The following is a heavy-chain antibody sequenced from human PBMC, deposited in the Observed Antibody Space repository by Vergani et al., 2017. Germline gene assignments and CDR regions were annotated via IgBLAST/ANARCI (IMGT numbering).Heavy chain of an antibody. CDR1: GGSFSGYY. D-gene: IGHD3-10*01. Sequence: QVQLQQWGAGLLKPSETLSLTCAVYGGSFSGYYWSWFRQPPGKGLEWIGEINHSGSTNYNPSLKSRVTISVDTAKNQFSLKLSSVTAADTAVYYCARGGRMVRGVINWFDPWGQGTLVTVSS. J-gene: IGHJ5*02. CDR2: INHSGST. CDR3: ARGGRMVRGVINWFDP. V-gene: IGHV4-34*01.